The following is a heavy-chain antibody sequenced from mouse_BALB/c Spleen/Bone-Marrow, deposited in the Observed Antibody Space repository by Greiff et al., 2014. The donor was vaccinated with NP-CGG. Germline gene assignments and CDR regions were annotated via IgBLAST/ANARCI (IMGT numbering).Heavy chain of an antibody. CDR1: GYSITSGYS. D-gene: IGHD2-4*01. CDR3: ARSTTMTFYWYFDV. Sequence: VQLQQSGPDLVKPSQSLSLTCTVTGYSITSGYSWHWIRQFPGNKLEWMGYIHYSGSTNYNPSLKSRISITRDTSKNQFFLQLNSVTTEDTATYHCARSTTMTFYWYFDVWGAGTTVTVSS. CDR2: IHYSGST. V-gene: IGHV3-1*02. J-gene: IGHJ1*01.